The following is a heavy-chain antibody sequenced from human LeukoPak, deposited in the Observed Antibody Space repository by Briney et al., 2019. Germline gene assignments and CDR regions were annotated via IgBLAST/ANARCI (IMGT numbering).Heavy chain of an antibody. CDR1: GFDLSTYE. Sequence: PGGSLRLSCAASGFDLSTYEMNWVCQAPGKGLEWIADITNSGNTKNYSDSVKGRFTISRDNARTSLYLQMNSLRAEDTGVYYCARGDPHADLWGQGTLVTVSS. J-gene: IGHJ5*02. CDR3: ARGDPHADL. CDR2: ITNSGNTK. V-gene: IGHV3-48*03.